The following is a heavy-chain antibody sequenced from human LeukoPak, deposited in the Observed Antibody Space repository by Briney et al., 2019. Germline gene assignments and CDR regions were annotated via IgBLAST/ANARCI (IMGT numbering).Heavy chain of an antibody. CDR3: ARDLTRGDYYFDY. Sequence: GGSLRPSCAASGFTFSIYWMSWVRQAPGKGLEWVANIKEDGSEKYYVDSVKGRFTISRDNAKNSLYLQMNSLRAEDTAVYYCARDLTRGDYYFDYWGQGTLVTVSS. J-gene: IGHJ4*02. V-gene: IGHV3-7*01. D-gene: IGHD3-16*01. CDR2: IKEDGSEK. CDR1: GFTFSIYW.